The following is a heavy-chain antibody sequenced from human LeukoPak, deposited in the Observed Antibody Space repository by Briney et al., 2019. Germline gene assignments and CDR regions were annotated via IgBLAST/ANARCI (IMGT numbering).Heavy chain of an antibody. CDR3: GREAAAGWVED. Sequence: SQTLSLTCAISGDSVSSNSAVWNWIRQSLSRGFEWLGRTYYRSKWYYDYAISVKSRININPDTSKNQFSLQLNSVTPEDTAVYYCGREAAAGWVEDWGQGTLVTVSP. CDR2: TYYRSKWYY. V-gene: IGHV6-1*01. D-gene: IGHD6-13*01. CDR1: GDSVSSNSAV. J-gene: IGHJ4*02.